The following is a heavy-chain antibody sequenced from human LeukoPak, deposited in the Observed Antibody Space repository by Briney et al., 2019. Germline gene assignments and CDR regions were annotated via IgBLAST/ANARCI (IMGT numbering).Heavy chain of an antibody. CDR1: GYTLTELS. J-gene: IGHJ3*02. D-gene: IGHD3-22*01. Sequence: GASVKVSCKVSGYTLTELSMHWVRQAPGKGLEWMGGFDPEDGETIYAQKFQGRVTMTEDTSTDTAYMELSSLRSEDTAVYYCATDSRDYYDSSGYPFAFDIWGQGTMVTVSS. V-gene: IGHV1-24*01. CDR2: FDPEDGET. CDR3: ATDSRDYYDSSGYPFAFDI.